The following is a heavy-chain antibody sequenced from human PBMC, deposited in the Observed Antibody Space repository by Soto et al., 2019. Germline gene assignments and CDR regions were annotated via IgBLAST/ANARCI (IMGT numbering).Heavy chain of an antibody. CDR2: IYHSGST. V-gene: IGHV4-4*02. CDR1: GGSISSSNC. J-gene: IGHJ6*02. D-gene: IGHD3-16*01. Sequence: SETLSLTCAVSGGSISSSNCWSLVRQPPGKGLEWIGEIYHSGSTNYNPSLKSRVTISVDKSKNQFSLKLSSVTAADTAVYYCARIGAGYYYYGMDVWGQGTTVTVSS. CDR3: ARIGAGYYYYGMDV.